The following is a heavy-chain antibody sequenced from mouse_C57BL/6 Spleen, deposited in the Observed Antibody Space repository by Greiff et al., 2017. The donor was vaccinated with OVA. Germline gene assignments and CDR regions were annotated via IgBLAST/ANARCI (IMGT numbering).Heavy chain of an antibody. V-gene: IGHV3-6*01. CDR3: ARGALDYAMDY. J-gene: IGHJ4*01. CDR1: GYSITSGYY. CDR2: ISYDGSN. Sequence: EVQLQQSGPGLVKPSQSLSLTCSVTGYSITSGYYWNWIRQFPGNKLEWMGYISYDGSNNYNPSLKNRISITRDTSKNQLFLKLNTVTTEDTATYYGARGALDYAMDYWGQGTSVTVSS.